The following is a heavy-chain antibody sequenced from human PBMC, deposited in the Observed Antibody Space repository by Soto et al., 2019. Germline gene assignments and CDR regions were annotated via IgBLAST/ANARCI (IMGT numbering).Heavy chain of an antibody. Sequence: GGSLRLSCAASGFTFSNYAMHWVRQAPGKGLELVSLISWDGGSTYYADSVKGRFTISRDNSKNSLYLQMNSLRTEDTALYYCAKDLSSSWSSDYYYYYGMDVWGQGTTVTVSS. CDR3: AKDLSSSWSSDYYYYYGMDV. CDR2: ISWDGGST. J-gene: IGHJ6*02. D-gene: IGHD6-13*01. V-gene: IGHV3-43*02. CDR1: GFTFSNYA.